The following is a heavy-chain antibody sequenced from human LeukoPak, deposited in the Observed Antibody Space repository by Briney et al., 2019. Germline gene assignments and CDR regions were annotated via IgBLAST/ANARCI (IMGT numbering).Heavy chain of an antibody. CDR3: ARGYYDFWSGYLDY. CDR2: ISGSGGST. Sequence: GGSLRLSCAASGFTFSSYAVSWVRQAPGKGLEWVSAISGSGGSTYYADSVKGRFTISRDNSKNTLYLQMNSLRAEDTAVYYRARGYYDFWSGYLDYWGQGTLVTVSS. D-gene: IGHD3-3*01. V-gene: IGHV3-23*01. J-gene: IGHJ4*02. CDR1: GFTFSSYA.